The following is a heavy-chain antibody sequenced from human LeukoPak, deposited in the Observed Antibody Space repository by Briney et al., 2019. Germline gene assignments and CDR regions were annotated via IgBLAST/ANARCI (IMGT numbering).Heavy chain of an antibody. CDR3: AREPLPEQWLEYWYFDL. CDR1: GYTFTSYG. J-gene: IGHJ2*01. V-gene: IGHV1-18*01. D-gene: IGHD6-19*01. CDR2: ISAYNGNT. Sequence: ASVKVSCKASGYTFTSYGISWVRRAPGQGLEWMGWISAYNGNTNYAQKLQGRVTMTTDTSTSTAYMELRSLRSDDTAVYYCAREPLPEQWLEYWYFDLWGRGTLVTVSS.